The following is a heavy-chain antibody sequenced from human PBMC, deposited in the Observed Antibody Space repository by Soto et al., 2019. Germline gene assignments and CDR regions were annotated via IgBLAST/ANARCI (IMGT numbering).Heavy chain of an antibody. CDR2: ITDSGGTT. CDR1: GFTFSSYA. J-gene: IGHJ5*02. CDR3: ATRTQTTLSWFDT. Sequence: PGGSLRLSCAASGFTFSSYAMSWVRQAPGKGLEWVSTITDSGGTTYYADSVKSLFTISRENSRDTLYLQMNSLRADDTVVYYCATRTQTTLSWFDTWSKGTLVTVS. D-gene: IGHD4-17*01. V-gene: IGHV3-23*01.